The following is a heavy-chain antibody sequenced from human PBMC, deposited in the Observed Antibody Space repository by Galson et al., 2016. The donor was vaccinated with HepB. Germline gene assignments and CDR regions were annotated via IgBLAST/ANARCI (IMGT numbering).Heavy chain of an antibody. CDR1: GFTFSTYW. J-gene: IGHJ3*02. D-gene: IGHD1-14*01. CDR2: INSDGSST. V-gene: IGHV3-74*01. CDR3: VRKSTTGSGDSFQM. Sequence: SLRLSCAASGFTFSTYWMHWVRQAPGKGLVWVSRINSDGSSTTYADSVKGRFTVSRDNAKKTLYLQINSLRAEDTAVYYCVRKSTTGSGDSFQMWGQGTMVTVSS.